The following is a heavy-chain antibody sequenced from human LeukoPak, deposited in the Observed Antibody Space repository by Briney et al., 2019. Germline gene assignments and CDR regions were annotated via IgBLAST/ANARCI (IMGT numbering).Heavy chain of an antibody. V-gene: IGHV3-66*01. Sequence: GGSLRLSCAASGFTVSSNYMSWFRQAPGKGLEGVSVIYSDSGGSTYYADSVKGRFTMSRDNSKNTLYLHMNSLRAEDTAVYYCARGFTHDYGDYFDYWGQGTLVTVSS. J-gene: IGHJ4*02. D-gene: IGHD4-17*01. CDR2: IYSDSGGST. CDR1: GFTVSSNY. CDR3: ARGFTHDYGDYFDY.